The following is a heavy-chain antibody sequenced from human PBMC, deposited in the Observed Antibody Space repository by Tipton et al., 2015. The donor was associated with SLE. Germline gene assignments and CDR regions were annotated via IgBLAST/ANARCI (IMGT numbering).Heavy chain of an antibody. Sequence: TLSLTCTVSGGSISSYYWSWIRQPPGKGLEWIGYTYYSGSTNYNPSLKSRVTIPVDTSMNQFSLKLSSVTAADTAVYYCAGRLTRYSGYDYFDYWGQGTLVTVSS. CDR1: GGSISSYY. CDR3: AGRLTRYSGYDYFDY. D-gene: IGHD5-12*01. J-gene: IGHJ4*02. V-gene: IGHV4-59*08. CDR2: TYYSGST.